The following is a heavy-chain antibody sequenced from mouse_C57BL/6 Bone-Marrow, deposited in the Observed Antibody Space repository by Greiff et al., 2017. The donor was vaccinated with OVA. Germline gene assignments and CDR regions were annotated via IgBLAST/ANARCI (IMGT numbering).Heavy chain of an antibody. CDR2: ISSGGSYT. D-gene: IGHD2-5*01. CDR3: ARHAGVKDY. Sequence: EVKVVESGGDLVKPGGSLKLSCAASGFTFSSYGMSWVRQTPDKRLEWVATISSGGSYTYYPDSVKGRFTISRDNAKNTLYLQMSSLKSEDTAMYYCARHAGVKDYGGQGTSVTVSS. J-gene: IGHJ4*01. V-gene: IGHV5-6*01. CDR1: GFTFSSYG.